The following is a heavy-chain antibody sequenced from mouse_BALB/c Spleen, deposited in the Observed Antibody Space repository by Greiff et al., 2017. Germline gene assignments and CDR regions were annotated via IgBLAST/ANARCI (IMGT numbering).Heavy chain of an antibody. CDR2: INPYNDGT. J-gene: IGHJ3*01. CDR1: GYTFTSYV. Sequence: EVQLQQSGPELVKPGASVKMSCKASGYTFTSYVMPWVKQKPGQGLEWIGYINPYNDGTKYNEKFKGKATLNSDKSSSTAYMELSSLTSEDSAVYYCAKWGGYDYDEAWFADWGQGTLVTVSA. CDR3: AKWGGYDYDEAWFAD. V-gene: IGHV1-14*01. D-gene: IGHD2-4*01.